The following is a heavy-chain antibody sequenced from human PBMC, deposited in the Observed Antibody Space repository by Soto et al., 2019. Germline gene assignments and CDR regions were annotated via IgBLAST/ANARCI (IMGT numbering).Heavy chain of an antibody. D-gene: IGHD6-13*01. J-gene: IGHJ6*02. V-gene: IGHV5-51*01. CDR1: GYSFTSYW. CDR3: ARLPYSSSSIYYYYGMDV. Sequence: GESLKISCKGSGYSFTSYWIGWVRQMPGKGLEWMGIIYPGDSDTRYSPSFQGQVTISADKSISTAYLQWSSLKASDTAMYYCARLPYSSSSIYYYYGMDVWGQGTTVTVSS. CDR2: IYPGDSDT.